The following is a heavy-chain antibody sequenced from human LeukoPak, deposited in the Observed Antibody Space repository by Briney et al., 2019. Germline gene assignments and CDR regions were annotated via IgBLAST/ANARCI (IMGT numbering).Heavy chain of an antibody. CDR2: IIPICGTA. D-gene: IGHD6-13*01. CDR1: GDTFSRYA. J-gene: IGHJ4*02. Sequence: ASLKVSCKASGDTFSRYAICAVRQGPEQGLWSMGQIIPICGTAIYAQKFQGRVTITADEFTSTAYMELNSLRSEDTAVYNCARGAAADALFYPVFDYWGQGTLVTVSS. CDR3: ARGAAADALFYPVFDY. V-gene: IGHV1-69*13.